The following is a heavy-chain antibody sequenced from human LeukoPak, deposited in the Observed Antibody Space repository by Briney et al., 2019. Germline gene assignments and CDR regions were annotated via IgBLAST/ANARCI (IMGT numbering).Heavy chain of an antibody. CDR1: GASIGSYS. V-gene: IGHV4-59*01. Sequence: SETLSLTCTVSGASIGSYSWSWFRRTPGKGLEWIGYISYSGITNHNPSLKSRVTISLGTSKNQFSLNLNSVTAADTAVYYCARDQKTVAGDYYYMDVWGKGTTVTVSS. CDR3: ARDQKTVAGDYYYMDV. CDR2: ISYSGIT. J-gene: IGHJ6*03. D-gene: IGHD6-19*01.